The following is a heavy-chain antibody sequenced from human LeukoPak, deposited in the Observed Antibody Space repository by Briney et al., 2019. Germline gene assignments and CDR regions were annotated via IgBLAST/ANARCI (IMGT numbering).Heavy chain of an antibody. Sequence: GASVKVSCKASGYTFTGYYMHWVRQAPGQGLEWMGWINPNSGGTNYAQKFQGRVTMTRDTSISTAYMELSRLRSDDTAVYYCARDVRIFSGWYDPWGQGTLVTVSS. D-gene: IGHD1-26*01. CDR1: GYTFTGYY. CDR3: ARDVRIFSGWYDP. V-gene: IGHV1-2*02. CDR2: INPNSGGT. J-gene: IGHJ5*02.